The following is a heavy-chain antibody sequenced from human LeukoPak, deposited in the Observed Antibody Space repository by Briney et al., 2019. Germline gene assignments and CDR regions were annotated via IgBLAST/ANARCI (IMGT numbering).Heavy chain of an antibody. CDR3: ARDHEDILTGFDY. J-gene: IGHJ4*02. V-gene: IGHV1-3*01. CDR2: INAGNGNT. CDR1: GYTFTSYA. D-gene: IGHD3-9*01. Sequence: ASVKVSCKASGYTFTSYAMHWVRQAPGQRLEWMGWINAGNGNTKYSQKFQSRVTITRDTSASTAYMELSSLRSEDTAVYYCARDHEDILTGFDYWGQGTLVTVSS.